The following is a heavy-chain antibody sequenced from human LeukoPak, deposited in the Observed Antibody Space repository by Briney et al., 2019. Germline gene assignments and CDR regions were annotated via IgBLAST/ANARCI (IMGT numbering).Heavy chain of an antibody. CDR2: TNPNSGDT. D-gene: IGHD2-2*01. Sequence: ASVKVSCKASGYTFTDYHIHWVRQAPGQGLEWMGWTNPNSGDTNYAQKFQGRVTMTRDTSISTAYMELSRLRYDDTAVYYCAREWDIVVGHDAFDIWGQGTMVTVSS. V-gene: IGHV1-2*02. J-gene: IGHJ3*02. CDR1: GYTFTDYH. CDR3: AREWDIVVGHDAFDI.